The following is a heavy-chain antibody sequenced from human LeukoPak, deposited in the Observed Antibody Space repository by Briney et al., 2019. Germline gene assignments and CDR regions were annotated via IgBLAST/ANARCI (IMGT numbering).Heavy chain of an antibody. Sequence: GESLQISCEGSGYSFTTYWIGWVRQMPGKGLEWMGVTYPGGSDTRYSPSFQGQVTISADKSINTAYLQWSSLKASDSAVYYCARVAVAGLHDAFDIWGQGTMVTVSS. CDR1: GYSFTTYW. D-gene: IGHD6-19*01. CDR3: ARVAVAGLHDAFDI. V-gene: IGHV5-51*01. J-gene: IGHJ3*02. CDR2: TYPGGSDT.